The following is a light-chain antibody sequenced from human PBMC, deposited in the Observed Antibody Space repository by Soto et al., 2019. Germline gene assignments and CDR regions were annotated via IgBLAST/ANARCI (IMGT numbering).Light chain of an antibody. CDR1: QNILYSSNRQNY. Sequence: DIVMTQSPDSLVMSLGERATINCKSSQNILYSSNRQNYLAWYQQKPGQPPRLLVYWASTRESGVPERFSGSGSGTDFTLTISSLEAEDVAVYYCQQYYNTPYTFGPGTKLEIK. CDR3: QQYYNTPYT. J-gene: IGKJ2*01. V-gene: IGKV4-1*01. CDR2: WAS.